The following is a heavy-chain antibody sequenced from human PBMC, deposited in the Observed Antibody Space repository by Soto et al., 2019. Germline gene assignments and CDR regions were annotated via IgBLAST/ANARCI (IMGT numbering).Heavy chain of an antibody. V-gene: IGHV4-30-2*01. Sequence: SETLSLTCAVSGGSISSGGYSWSWIRQPPGKGLEWIGYIYHSGSTYYNPSLKSRVTISVDRSKNQFSLKLSSVTAADTAVYYCARVRPYGDYDYWGPGTLVTVSS. CDR3: ARVRPYGDYDY. J-gene: IGHJ4*02. D-gene: IGHD4-17*01. CDR1: GGSISSGGYS. CDR2: IYHSGST.